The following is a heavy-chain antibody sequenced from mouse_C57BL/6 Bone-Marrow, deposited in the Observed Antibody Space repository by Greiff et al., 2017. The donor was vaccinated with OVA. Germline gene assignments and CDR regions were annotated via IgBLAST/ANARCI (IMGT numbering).Heavy chain of an antibody. J-gene: IGHJ2*01. CDR2: ISGGGGNT. CDR3: ARQTRGYYFDY. Sequence: EVQGVESGGGLVKPGGSLKLSCAASGFTFSSYTMSWVRQTPEKRLEWVATISGGGGNTYYPDSVKGRFTISRDNAKNTLYLQMSSLRSEDTALYYCARQTRGYYFDYWGQGTTLTVSS. CDR1: GFTFSSYT. V-gene: IGHV5-9*01.